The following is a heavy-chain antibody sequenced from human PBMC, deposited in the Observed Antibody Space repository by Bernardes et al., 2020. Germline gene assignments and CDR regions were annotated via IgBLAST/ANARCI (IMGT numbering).Heavy chain of an antibody. J-gene: IGHJ5*02. D-gene: IGHD7-27*01. CDR2: LSYSGTT. V-gene: IGHV4-39*01. Sequence: SETLSLTCTVSGVSINNNNYFWAWIRQPPGKGLEWIGSLSYSGTTYFKSSLKSRVTISADRSKNQFSLKLSSVTAADTAVYYCARGFLELGTIDGIDTWGQGILVTVSS. CDR3: ARGFLELGTIDGIDT. CDR1: GVSINNNNYF.